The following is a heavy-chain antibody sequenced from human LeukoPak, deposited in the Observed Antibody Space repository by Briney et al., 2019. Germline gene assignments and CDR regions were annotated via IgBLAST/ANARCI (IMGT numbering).Heavy chain of an antibody. D-gene: IGHD3-10*01. CDR2: IYYSGGT. V-gene: IGHV4-61*01. Sequence: SETLSLTCAVSGYSIGSGYYWNWIRQPPGKGLEWIGNIYYSGGTNYNPSLKSRVTISLDTSKNQFSLKLSSVTAADTAVYYCARDWELGYWGQGTLVTVSS. CDR1: GYSIGSGYY. J-gene: IGHJ4*02. CDR3: ARDWELGY.